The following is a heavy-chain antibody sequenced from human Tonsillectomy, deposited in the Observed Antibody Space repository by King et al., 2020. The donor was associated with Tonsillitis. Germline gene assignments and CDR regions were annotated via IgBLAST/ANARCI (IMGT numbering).Heavy chain of an antibody. J-gene: IGHJ6*02. CDR3: ARLPLLWFGESGGMDV. V-gene: IGHV4-30-4*01. CDR1: GVSVSSGDYF. CDR2: IYYSGTT. Sequence: VQLQESGPGLVKPSQTLSLTCTVSGVSVSSGDYFWSWIRQPPGKGLECIAYIYYSGTTYYNPSLKSRLTMSIDTTNNNFSLKLNSVTAADTAVYYCARLPLLWFGESGGMDVWGQGTTVTVSS. D-gene: IGHD3-10*01.